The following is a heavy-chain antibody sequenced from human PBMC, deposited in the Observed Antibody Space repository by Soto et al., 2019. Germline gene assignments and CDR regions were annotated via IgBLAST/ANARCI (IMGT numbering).Heavy chain of an antibody. Sequence: ASVKVSCKASGYTFTSYYIHWVRQAPGQGLEWMGVIDPSGGTTSYTQNFQGRVTMTRDTSTSTVYIELSSLRSEDTAVYYCARHLARQNDFWGQGTLVTVSS. CDR2: IDPSGGTT. CDR3: ARHLARQNDF. CDR1: GYTFTSYY. J-gene: IGHJ4*02. V-gene: IGHV1-46*01.